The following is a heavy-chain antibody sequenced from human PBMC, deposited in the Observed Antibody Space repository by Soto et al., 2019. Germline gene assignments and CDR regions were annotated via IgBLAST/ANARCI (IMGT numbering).Heavy chain of an antibody. V-gene: IGHV1-18*04. D-gene: IGHD3-22*01. J-gene: IGHJ4*02. CDR3: ATEPIYYNDGSGYYPLGH. Sequence: QVQLVQSGAEVKKPGASVKVSCKASGYSLATYGFSWVRQAPGQGLECVGWISAHNGDTHYSQKFQGRVTLTTDTSTNTVYMELRSLTSYDTAVYFCATEPIYYNDGSGYYPLGHWGQGTLVTVSS. CDR2: ISAHNGDT. CDR1: GYSLATYG.